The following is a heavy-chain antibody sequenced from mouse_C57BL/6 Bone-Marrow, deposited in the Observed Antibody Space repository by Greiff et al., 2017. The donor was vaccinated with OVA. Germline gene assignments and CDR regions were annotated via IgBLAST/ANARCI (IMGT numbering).Heavy chain of an antibody. CDR3: ALYGSSYGYFDV. Sequence: QVQLQQPGAELVRPGTSVKLSCKASGYTFTSYWMHWVKQRPGQGLEWIGVIDPSDSYTNYNQKFKGKATLTVDTSSSTAYMQLSSLTSEDSAVYYCALYGSSYGYFDVWGTGTTVTGSS. J-gene: IGHJ1*03. CDR1: GYTFTSYW. V-gene: IGHV1-59*01. CDR2: IDPSDSYT. D-gene: IGHD1-1*01.